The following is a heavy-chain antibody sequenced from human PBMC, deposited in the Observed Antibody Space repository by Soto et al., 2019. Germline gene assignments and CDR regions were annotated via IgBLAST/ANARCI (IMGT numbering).Heavy chain of an antibody. J-gene: IGHJ4*02. Sequence: EVQLVESGGGLVKPGGSLRLSCAASGFTFSSYSMNWVRQAPGKGLEWVSSISSSSSYIYYADSVKGRFTISRDNAKNSLDLKMNSRRAEDTAVYYCARDGASRCSGGSGHDVYWGQGTLVTVSS. CDR3: ARDGASRCSGGSGHDVY. V-gene: IGHV3-21*01. D-gene: IGHD2-15*01. CDR2: ISSSSSYI. CDR1: GFTFSSYS.